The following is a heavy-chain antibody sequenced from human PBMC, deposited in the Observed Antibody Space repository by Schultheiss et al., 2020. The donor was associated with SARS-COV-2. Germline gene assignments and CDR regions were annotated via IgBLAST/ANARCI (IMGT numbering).Heavy chain of an antibody. D-gene: IGHD3-10*01. CDR3: PREMVQGVINPLDY. V-gene: IGHV3-30-3*01. J-gene: IGHJ4*02. Sequence: GGSLRLSCAASGFTFSSYAMHWVRQAPGKGLEWVAVISYDGSNKYYADSVKGRFTISRDNSKNTLYLQMNSLRAEDTAVYYCPREMVQGVINPLDYWGQGTLVTVSS. CDR2: ISYDGSNK. CDR1: GFTFSSYA.